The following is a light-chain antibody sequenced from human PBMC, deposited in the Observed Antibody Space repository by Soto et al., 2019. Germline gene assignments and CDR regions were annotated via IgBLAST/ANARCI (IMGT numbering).Light chain of an antibody. V-gene: IGKV3-15*01. Sequence: EIVLTHSPATLSLAPVERATLSCRASQFLSSYLAWYQQKPGQPPRLLIYDTSNRATGIPARFSGSGSGTEFTLTISSLQSEDFAVYYCQQYNNWPVTFGQGTKVDNK. CDR3: QQYNNWPVT. J-gene: IGKJ1*01. CDR1: QFLSSY. CDR2: DTS.